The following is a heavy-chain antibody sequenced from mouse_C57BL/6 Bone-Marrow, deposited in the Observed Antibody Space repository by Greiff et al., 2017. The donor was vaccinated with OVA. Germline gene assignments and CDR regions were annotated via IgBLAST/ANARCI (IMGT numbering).Heavy chain of an antibody. J-gene: IGHJ3*01. D-gene: IGHD2-3*01. CDR2: IDPSDSYT. CDR1: GYTFTSYW. Sequence: QVQLQQPGAELVKPGASVKLSCKASGYTFTSYWMQWVKQRPGQGLEWIGEIDPSDSYTNYNQKFKGKATLTVDTSSSPAYMQLSSLTSEDSAVYYCASDGYYFSWFAYWGQGTLVTVSA. V-gene: IGHV1-50*01. CDR3: ASDGYYFSWFAY.